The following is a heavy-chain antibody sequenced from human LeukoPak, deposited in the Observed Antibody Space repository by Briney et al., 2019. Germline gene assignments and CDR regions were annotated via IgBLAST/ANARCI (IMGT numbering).Heavy chain of an antibody. Sequence: GGSLRLSCAASGFTFNSYAMYWVRQAPGKGLEWVSGIFGSGGSAHYADSVKGRFTISRDNSKNTSYLQMNSLRAEDTAVYYCGKTTAGYSSGRFPGWPVDYWGQGTLVTVSS. J-gene: IGHJ4*02. D-gene: IGHD6-19*01. CDR3: GKTTAGYSSGRFPGWPVDY. V-gene: IGHV3-23*01. CDR2: IFGSGGSA. CDR1: GFTFNSYA.